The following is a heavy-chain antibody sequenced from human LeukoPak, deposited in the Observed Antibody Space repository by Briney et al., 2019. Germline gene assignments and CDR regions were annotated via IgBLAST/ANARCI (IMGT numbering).Heavy chain of an antibody. CDR2: IRYDGSNK. V-gene: IGHV3-30*02. D-gene: IGHD2-2*01. CDR1: GFTCSSYG. Sequence: GGSLRLSCAASGFTCSSYGMHWVRQAPGKGLEWVAFIRYDGSNKYYADSVKGRFTISRDNSKNTLYLQMNSLRAEDTAVYYCARKPIVVVPAASYYFDYWGQGTLVTVSS. J-gene: IGHJ4*02. CDR3: ARKPIVVVPAASYYFDY.